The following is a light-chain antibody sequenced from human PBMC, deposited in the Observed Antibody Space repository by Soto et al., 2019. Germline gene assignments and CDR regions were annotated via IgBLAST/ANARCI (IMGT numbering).Light chain of an antibody. V-gene: IGKV3-20*01. CDR1: QSVSSSY. J-gene: IGKJ4*01. CDR3: QQYGSSLT. CDR2: GAS. Sequence: EIVLTQSPGTLSLSPGERATLSCRASQSVSSSYLAWYQQNPGQAPSLLIYGASSRATGIPDRFSGSGSGTDFPLPTSRLEPEDLAVYYCQQYGSSLTLGGGTKVDSK.